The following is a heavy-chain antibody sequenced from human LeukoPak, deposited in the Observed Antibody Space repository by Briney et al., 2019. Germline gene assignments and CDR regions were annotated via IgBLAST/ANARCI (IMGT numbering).Heavy chain of an antibody. CDR2: ISSSSSYT. Sequence: PGGSLRLSCAASGFTFSDYYMSWIRQAPGKGLGWISYISSSSSYTNYADSVKGRFTISRDNAKSSLYLQMNSLRAEDTAVYYCARVVAVTSYYFGYWGQGTLVTVSS. CDR3: ARVVAVTSYYFGY. D-gene: IGHD2-21*02. J-gene: IGHJ4*02. CDR1: GFTFSDYY. V-gene: IGHV3-11*06.